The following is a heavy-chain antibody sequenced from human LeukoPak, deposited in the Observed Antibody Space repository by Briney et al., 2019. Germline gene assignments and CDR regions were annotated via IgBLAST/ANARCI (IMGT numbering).Heavy chain of an antibody. CDR2: VIRDGSFT. Sequence: GGSLRLSCAASGFTFRSYWMHWVRQAPGKGLEWVSRVIRDGSFTNYADSVKGRFTISRDNAKNSVYLQMSSLRAEDTAVYFCLRDGDDFNFDYWGQGSLVTVSS. V-gene: IGHV3-74*01. J-gene: IGHJ4*02. CDR1: GFTFRSYW. D-gene: IGHD5-24*01. CDR3: LRDGDDFNFDY.